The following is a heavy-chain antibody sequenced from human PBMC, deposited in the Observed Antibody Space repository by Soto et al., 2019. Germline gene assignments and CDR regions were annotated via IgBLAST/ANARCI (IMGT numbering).Heavy chain of an antibody. J-gene: IGHJ6*02. D-gene: IGHD3-9*01. CDR3: ARGAYYDILTGYFAPHYYYYYGMDV. V-gene: IGHV1-2*02. CDR2: INPNSGGT. Sequence: ASVKVSCKASGYTFTSYGISWVRQAPGQGLEWMGWINPNSGGTNYAQKFQGRVTMTRDTSISTAYMELSRLRSDDTAVYYCARGAYYDILTGYFAPHYYYYYGMDVWGQGTTVTVSS. CDR1: GYTFTSYG.